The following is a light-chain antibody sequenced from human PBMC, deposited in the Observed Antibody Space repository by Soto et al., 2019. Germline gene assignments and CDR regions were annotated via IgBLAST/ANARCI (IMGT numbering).Light chain of an antibody. CDR3: SLYTTASTYV. Sequence: QSALTQPRSVSGSPGQSVTISCTGTNSDVGTYNYVSWYQQHPGKAPKLIIYDVTKRPSGVPDRFSGSKSGNTASLIISGLQAADEAEYYCSLYTTASTYVFGTGTQLTVL. CDR1: NSDVGTYNY. V-gene: IGLV2-11*01. J-gene: IGLJ1*01. CDR2: DVT.